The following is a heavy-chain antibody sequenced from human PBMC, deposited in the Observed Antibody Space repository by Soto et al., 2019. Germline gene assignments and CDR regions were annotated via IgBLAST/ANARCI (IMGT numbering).Heavy chain of an antibody. CDR1: GFSFSDYA. D-gene: IGHD3-22*01. Sequence: EVHLLESGGALVQPGGSLTLSCAASGFSFSDYAMSWVRQAPGKGLEWVSSISRTGDSAYYADSVKGRFAISRDRSKNRLTLQMNSLRVEDTAVSYCTKGSDGSRYLHNRFDSWGQGTLNTVSS. CDR3: TKGSDGSRYLHNRFDS. J-gene: IGHJ5*01. V-gene: IGHV3-23*01. CDR2: ISRTGDSA.